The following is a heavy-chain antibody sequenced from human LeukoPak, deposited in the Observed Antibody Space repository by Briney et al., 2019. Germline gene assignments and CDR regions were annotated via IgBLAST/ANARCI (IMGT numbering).Heavy chain of an antibody. J-gene: IGHJ4*02. CDR1: GYTFTSYA. Sequence: GASVKVSCKASGYTFTSYAMHWVRQAPGQGLEWMGWINPNSGGTNYAQKFQGRVTMTRDTSISTAYMELSRLRSDDTAVYYCARGIWIAARRISGQVLDYWGQGTLVTVSS. D-gene: IGHD6-6*01. V-gene: IGHV1-2*02. CDR2: INPNSGGT. CDR3: ARGIWIAARRISGQVLDY.